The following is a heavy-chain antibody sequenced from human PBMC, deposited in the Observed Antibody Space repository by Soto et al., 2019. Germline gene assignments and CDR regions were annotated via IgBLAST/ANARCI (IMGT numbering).Heavy chain of an antibody. D-gene: IGHD2-15*01. CDR3: ATHCSGGSCYSGNFDY. J-gene: IGHJ4*02. Sequence: VGSLRLSCAASGFTFSDHYKDWVRQTPGKGLEWVGRTKNKANSYATEYAASVKGRVTISRDDSKNSLYLQMNSLKTEDTAVYYCATHCSGGSCYSGNFDYWGQGTLVTVSS. CDR1: GFTFSDHY. CDR2: TKNKANSYAT. V-gene: IGHV3-72*01.